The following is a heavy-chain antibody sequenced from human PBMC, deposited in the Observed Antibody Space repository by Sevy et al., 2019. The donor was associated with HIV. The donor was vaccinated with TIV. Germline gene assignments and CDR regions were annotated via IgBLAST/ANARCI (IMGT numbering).Heavy chain of an antibody. V-gene: IGHV3-7*01. CDR1: GFTLNSYW. CDR2: IKQDGSVK. CDR3: VRAIAADGSF. D-gene: IGHD6-13*01. Sequence: GGSLRLSCEASGFTLNSYWMSWVRQAPGKGLEWVANIKQDGSVKYYVDSVKGRFTISRDNARNSLYLQMNSLRVEDTALYYCVRAIAADGSFWGQGTLVTVSS. J-gene: IGHJ4*02.